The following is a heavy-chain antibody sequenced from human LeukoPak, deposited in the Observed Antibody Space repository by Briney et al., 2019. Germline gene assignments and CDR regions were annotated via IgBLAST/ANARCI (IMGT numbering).Heavy chain of an antibody. V-gene: IGHV4-31*03. D-gene: IGHD2-15*01. CDR2: IYYSGST. J-gene: IGHJ4*02. CDR1: GGSISSGGYY. CDR3: ARDSGGGLLFDY. Sequence: PSETLSLTCTVSGGSISSGGYYWSWIRQHPGKGLEWIGYIYYSGSTYYNPSLKSRVTISVDTSKNQFSLKLSSVTAADTAVYYCARDSGGGLLFDYWGQGTLATVSS.